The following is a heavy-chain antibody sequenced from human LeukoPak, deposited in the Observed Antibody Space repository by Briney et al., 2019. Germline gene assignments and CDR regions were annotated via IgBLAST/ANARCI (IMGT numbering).Heavy chain of an antibody. J-gene: IGHJ6*03. D-gene: IGHD3-9*01. Sequence: GGSLRLSCAASGFTVSSNYMSWVRQAPGKGLEWVSVIYSGGSTYYADSVKGRFTISRDNSKNTLYLQMHSLRAEDTAVYYCAIGTLRYFDWLLNNPTSDYYYYYMDVWGKGTTVTVSS. CDR3: AIGTLRYFDWLLNNPTSDYYYYYMDV. CDR1: GFTVSSNY. CDR2: IYSGGST. V-gene: IGHV3-53*01.